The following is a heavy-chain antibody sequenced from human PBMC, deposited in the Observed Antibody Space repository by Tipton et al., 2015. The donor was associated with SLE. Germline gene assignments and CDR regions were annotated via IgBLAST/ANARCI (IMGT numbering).Heavy chain of an antibody. CDR2: VIPFIGTR. CDR1: GYTFSRYG. J-gene: IGHJ6*03. V-gene: IGHV1-69*06. D-gene: IGHD2-2*01. CDR3: ARGLISRTPDFYYHYMDV. Sequence: QLVQSGAEVKKPGASVKVSCKASGYTFSRYGISWVRQAPGQGLEWMGGVIPFIGTRNYAQKFQGRVTISTDKSTSTAYMELNSLRSEDTAVYYCARGLISRTPDFYYHYMDVWGTGTTVTVSS.